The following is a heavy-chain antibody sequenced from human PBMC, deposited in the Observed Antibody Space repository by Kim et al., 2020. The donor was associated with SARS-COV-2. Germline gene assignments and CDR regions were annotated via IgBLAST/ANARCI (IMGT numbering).Heavy chain of an antibody. Sequence: ASVKVSCKASGYSFTGYFMHWVRQAPERGLEWMGRINPNNGDTYYPQNFLGRVTMTRDTSISTVFMELTRLKSDDTAVYYCARDLQTTANWELDFWGQGTLVIVSS. V-gene: IGHV1-2*06. J-gene: IGHJ4*02. CDR3: ARDLQTTANWELDF. D-gene: IGHD7-27*01. CDR1: GYSFTGYF. CDR2: INPNNGDT.